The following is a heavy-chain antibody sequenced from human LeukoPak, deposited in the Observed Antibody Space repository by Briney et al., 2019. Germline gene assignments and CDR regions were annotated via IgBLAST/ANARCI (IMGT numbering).Heavy chain of an antibody. Sequence: GASVKVSCKASGGTFSSYTISWVRRAPGQGLEWMGRIIPILGIANYAQKFQGRVTITADKSTSTAYMELSSLRSEDTAVYYCARGPTSIFGVVNIGNYYYYYMDVWGKGTTVTVSS. J-gene: IGHJ6*03. CDR1: GGTFSSYT. CDR2: IIPILGIA. V-gene: IGHV1-69*02. D-gene: IGHD3-3*01. CDR3: ARGPTSIFGVVNIGNYYYYYMDV.